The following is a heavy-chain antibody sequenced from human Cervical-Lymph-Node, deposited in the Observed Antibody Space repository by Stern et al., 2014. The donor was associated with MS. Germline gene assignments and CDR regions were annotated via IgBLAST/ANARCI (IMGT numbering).Heavy chain of an antibody. Sequence: VQLVESGAEVKKPGESLKISCKGSEYNFNTHWIAWVRQMPGKGLEWLGNIYPGNSDTSYNPSLQGQVSISADKSIPTAYLHFSSLKASDSAMYFCARHGGPNWNHEAHNWFDPWGRGTLVTVSS. V-gene: IGHV5-51*03. J-gene: IGHJ5*02. D-gene: IGHD1-14*01. CDR1: EYNFNTHW. CDR3: ARHGGPNWNHEAHNWFDP. CDR2: IYPGNSDT.